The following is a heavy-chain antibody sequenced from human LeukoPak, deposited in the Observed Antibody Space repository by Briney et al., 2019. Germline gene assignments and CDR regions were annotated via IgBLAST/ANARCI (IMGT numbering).Heavy chain of an antibody. V-gene: IGHV4-30-2*01. D-gene: IGHD2-15*01. CDR1: GGSISSGGYS. J-gene: IGHJ5*02. CDR2: IYHSGST. CDR3: ARHLRYCSGGSCYSFWFDP. Sequence: SETLSLTCAVSGGSISSGGYSWSWIRQPPGKGLEWIGYIYHSGSTYYNPSLKSRVTISVDRSKNQFSLKLSSVTAADTAVYYCARHLRYCSGGSCYSFWFDPWGQGTLVTVSS.